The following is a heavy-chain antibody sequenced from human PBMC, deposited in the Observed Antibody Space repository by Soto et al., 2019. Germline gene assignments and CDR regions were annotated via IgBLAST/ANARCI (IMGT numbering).Heavy chain of an antibody. D-gene: IGHD6-19*01. V-gene: IGHV1-18*01. CDR1: GFTFTSYG. Sequence: QVQLVQSGPDVKKPGASVKVSCNSSGFTFTSYGFSWVGQAPGEGLEWMGWVSAHTGYTTSGQKFLGRVTMTTAPSTNTVYMGLSSLTSSYTAVYYCASAGISVSVALCDSWGQGTLITVSS. J-gene: IGHJ4*02. CDR3: ASAGISVSVALCDS. CDR2: VSAHTGYT.